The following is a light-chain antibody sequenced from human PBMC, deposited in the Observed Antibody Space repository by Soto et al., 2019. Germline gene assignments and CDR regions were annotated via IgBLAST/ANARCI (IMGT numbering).Light chain of an antibody. V-gene: IGKV3-15*01. Sequence: EPLITQSPATLSVSPGARATLYCRASQTISSSLAWYQHKPGQAPRLLIFGASPRATGVPARFSGSGSGTDFTLTISSLEPEDFAVYFCQQRSNWPPITFGQGTRLEIK. CDR2: GAS. CDR1: QTISSS. J-gene: IGKJ5*01. CDR3: QQRSNWPPIT.